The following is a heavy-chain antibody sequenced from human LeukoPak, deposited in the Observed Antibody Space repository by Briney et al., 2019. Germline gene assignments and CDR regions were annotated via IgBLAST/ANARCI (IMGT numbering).Heavy chain of an antibody. CDR3: ARPSGGSYHFDY. CDR1: GGSFSGYY. Sequence: SETLSLTCAVYGGSFSGYYWSWIRQPPGKGLEWIGEINHSGSTNYNPSLKSRVTISVDTSKTQFYLKLSSVTAADTAVYYCARPSGGSYHFDYWGQGTLVTVSS. CDR2: INHSGST. D-gene: IGHD2-15*01. V-gene: IGHV4-34*01. J-gene: IGHJ4*02.